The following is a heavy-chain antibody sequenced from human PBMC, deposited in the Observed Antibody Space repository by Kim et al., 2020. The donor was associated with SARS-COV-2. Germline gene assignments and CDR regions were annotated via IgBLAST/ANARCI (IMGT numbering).Heavy chain of an antibody. V-gene: IGHV1-18*01. D-gene: IGHD3-16*01. Sequence: QKLQGRVTMTTDTPTNTAYMELRSMRSDDTAVYYCARDLGENYYYYGMDVWGQGTTVTVSS. CDR3: ARDLGENYYYYGMDV. J-gene: IGHJ6*02.